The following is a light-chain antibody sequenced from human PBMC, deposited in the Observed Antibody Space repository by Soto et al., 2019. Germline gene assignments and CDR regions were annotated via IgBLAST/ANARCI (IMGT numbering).Light chain of an antibody. J-gene: IGKJ2*03. CDR3: QQSYSTPYS. V-gene: IGKV1-39*01. Sequence: DIQMTQSPSSLSASVGDRVTITCRASHSISNYLNWYQQKPGKAPNLLIYTASSLQSGVPSRFSGSGSGTAFTLTISSLQPEDFATYYCQQSYSTPYSFGQGTKLDIK. CDR2: TAS. CDR1: HSISNY.